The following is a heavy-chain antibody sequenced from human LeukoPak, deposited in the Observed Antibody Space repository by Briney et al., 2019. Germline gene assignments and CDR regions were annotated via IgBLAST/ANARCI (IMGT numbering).Heavy chain of an antibody. J-gene: IGHJ4*02. Sequence: PRGSPRLSCAASGFTFSSYAMSWVRQAPGKGLEWVATIKQDGSDKYFVDSVKGRFTISRDNAKNSLYLQMNSLRAEDTAVYYCARNRARFDYWGQGTLVTVSS. CDR2: IKQDGSDK. CDR1: GFTFSSYA. V-gene: IGHV3-7*04. D-gene: IGHD2/OR15-2a*01. CDR3: ARNRARFDY.